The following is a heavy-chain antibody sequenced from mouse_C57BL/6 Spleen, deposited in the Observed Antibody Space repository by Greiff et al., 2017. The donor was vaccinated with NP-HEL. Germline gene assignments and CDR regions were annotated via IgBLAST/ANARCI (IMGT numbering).Heavy chain of an antibody. Sequence: EVQLQQSGAELVKPGASVKLSCTASGFNIKDYYMHWVKQRTEQGLEWIGRIDPEDGETKYAPKFQGKATITADTSSNTAYLQLSSLTSEDTAVYYGARAFMTTVGATRGYFDVWGTGTTVTVSS. J-gene: IGHJ1*03. CDR3: ARAFMTTVGATRGYFDV. D-gene: IGHD1-1*01. CDR2: IDPEDGET. CDR1: GFNIKDYY. V-gene: IGHV14-2*01.